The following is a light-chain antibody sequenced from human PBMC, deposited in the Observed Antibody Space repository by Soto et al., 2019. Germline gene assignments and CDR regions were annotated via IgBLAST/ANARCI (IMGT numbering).Light chain of an antibody. Sequence: QSALTQPASVSGSPGQSITISCTGTSSDVGNYNYVSWFQQHPGKAPKLIIYDVSNRPSGVSNRFSGSKSGNTASLTISGLQAEDEADYSCSSYASSSRVVFGGGTKLTVL. CDR3: SSYASSSRVV. V-gene: IGLV2-14*01. CDR1: SSDVGNYNY. CDR2: DVS. J-gene: IGLJ2*01.